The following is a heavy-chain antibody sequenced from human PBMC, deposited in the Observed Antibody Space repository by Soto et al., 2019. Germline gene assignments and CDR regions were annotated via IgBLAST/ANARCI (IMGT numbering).Heavy chain of an antibody. J-gene: IGHJ6*02. V-gene: IGHV3-23*01. CDR2: ISGSGGST. Sequence: EVQLLESGGGLVQPGGSLRLSCAASGFTFSSYAMSWVRQAPGKGLEWVSAISGSGGSTYYADSVKGRFTISRDNSKNTPYLQMNSLRAEDTAVYYCAKGHVFITSPEYVWGQGTTVTVSS. CDR1: GFTFSSYA. CDR3: AKGHVFITSPEYV. D-gene: IGHD3-16*01.